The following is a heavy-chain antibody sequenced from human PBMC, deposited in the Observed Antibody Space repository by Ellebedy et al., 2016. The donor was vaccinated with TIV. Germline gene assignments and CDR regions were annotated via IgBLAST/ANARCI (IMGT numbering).Heavy chain of an antibody. J-gene: IGHJ4*02. V-gene: IGHV4-39*01. Sequence: MPSETLSLTCTVSDGSIRSSSDYWGWIRQPPGRGLDWIAYMFYTGNIYYNPSLQRRVTMSVDTSKNQFALQLNSVTAADTAVYYCVRSRLSGSFDYFDYWGQGTLVTVSS. CDR3: VRSRLSGSFDYFDY. CDR2: MFYTGNI. D-gene: IGHD1-26*01. CDR1: DGSIRSSSDY.